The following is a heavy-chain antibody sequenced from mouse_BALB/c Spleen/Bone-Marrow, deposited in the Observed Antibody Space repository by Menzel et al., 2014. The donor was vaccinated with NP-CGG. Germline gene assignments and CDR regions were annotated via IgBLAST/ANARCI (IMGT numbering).Heavy chain of an antibody. V-gene: IGHV1-54*01. CDR1: GYAFTYYL. CDR3: SRRDYKYDVGPFDY. Sequence: QVQLQQSGAELVRPGTSVKVSCKASGYAFTYYLLDWIKQRPGQGLEWIGVINPGSGVTNYNEMFKCKATLTAEKSSSTAYMQRSSLTSDDSAVYFCSRRDYKYDVGPFDYWGQGTALTVSS. J-gene: IGHJ2*01. CDR2: INPGSGVT. D-gene: IGHD2-14*01.